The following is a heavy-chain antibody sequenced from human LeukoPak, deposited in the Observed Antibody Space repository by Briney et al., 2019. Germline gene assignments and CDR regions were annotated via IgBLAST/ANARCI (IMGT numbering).Heavy chain of an antibody. CDR3: AKISFFTYYDFWSGYPIDY. CDR2: ISGSGGST. J-gene: IGHJ4*02. V-gene: IGHV3-23*01. Sequence: GGSLRLSCAASGFTFSSYAMSWVRQAPGRGLEWVSAISGSGGSTYYADSVKGRFTISRDNSKNTLYLQMNSLRAEDTAVYYCAKISFFTYYDFWSGYPIDYWGQGTLVTVSP. CDR1: GFTFSSYA. D-gene: IGHD3-3*01.